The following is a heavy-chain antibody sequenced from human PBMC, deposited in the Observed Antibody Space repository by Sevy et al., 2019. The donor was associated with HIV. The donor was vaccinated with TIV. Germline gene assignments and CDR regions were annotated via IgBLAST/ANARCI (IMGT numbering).Heavy chain of an antibody. J-gene: IGHJ5*02. D-gene: IGHD1-26*01. CDR2: IKQDGSET. CDR3: ARDRQDSGAPFDP. CDR1: GFTFSSYG. V-gene: IGHV3-7*01. Sequence: GSLRLSCAASGFTFSSYGMHWVRQAPGKGLEWVANIKQDGSETYYVDSVKGRFTISRDNAKNSLYLQMNSLRAEDTAVYYCARDRQDSGAPFDPWGQGTLVTVSS.